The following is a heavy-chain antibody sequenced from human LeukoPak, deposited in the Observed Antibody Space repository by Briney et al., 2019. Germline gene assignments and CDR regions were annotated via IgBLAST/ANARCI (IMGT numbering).Heavy chain of an antibody. CDR2: INPNSGGT. CDR3: ARVPGTRFGEFPLFDY. Sequence: RASVKVSCKASGYTFTGYYMHWVRQAPGQGLEWMAWINPNSGGTNYAQKFQGRVTMTRDTSISTAYMELSRLRSDDTAVYYCARVPGTRFGEFPLFDYWGQGTLVTVSS. V-gene: IGHV1-2*02. D-gene: IGHD3-10*01. J-gene: IGHJ4*02. CDR1: GYTFTGYY.